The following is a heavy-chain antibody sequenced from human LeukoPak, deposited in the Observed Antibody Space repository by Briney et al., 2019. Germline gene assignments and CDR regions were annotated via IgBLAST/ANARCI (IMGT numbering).Heavy chain of an antibody. J-gene: IGHJ4*02. Sequence: GGSLRLSCAASGFTFSSYSMNWVRQAPGKGLEWVSSISGSGGSTYYADSVKGRFTISRDNSKNTLYLQMNSMRAEDTAVYYCAKPAKTDYADYWGQGTLVTVSS. CDR1: GFTFSSYS. CDR2: ISGSGGST. D-gene: IGHD1-14*01. CDR3: AKPAKTDYADY. V-gene: IGHV3-23*01.